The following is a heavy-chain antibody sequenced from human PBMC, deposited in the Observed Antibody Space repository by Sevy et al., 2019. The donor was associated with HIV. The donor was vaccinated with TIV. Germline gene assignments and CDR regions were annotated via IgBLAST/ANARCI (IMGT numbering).Heavy chain of an antibody. Sequence: GGSLRLSCAASGFTFSSYWMHWVRQVPGKGLVWVSRIDPDGSRTSYVDSVKGRFTLSRYNVKNTLYLQMNILGGEDTAVYYCAKDFDWPSGYWGQGTLVTVSS. J-gene: IGHJ4*02. CDR3: AKDFDWPSGY. CDR1: GFTFSSYW. CDR2: IDPDGSRT. V-gene: IGHV3-74*01. D-gene: IGHD3-9*01.